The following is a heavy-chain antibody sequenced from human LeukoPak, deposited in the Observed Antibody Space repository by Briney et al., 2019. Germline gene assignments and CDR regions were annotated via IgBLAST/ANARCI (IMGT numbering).Heavy chain of an antibody. CDR2: IYTTGST. Sequence: SETLSLTCTVSGGSITSYYWSWIRQPAGKGLEWVGRIYTTGSTYYNQFLKRRVTISADTSQKQFSLKLSSVTAADTAVYYCASRKLWNDYWGQGTLVTVSS. J-gene: IGHJ4*02. CDR3: ASRKLWNDY. V-gene: IGHV4-4*07. CDR1: GGSITSYY. D-gene: IGHD7-27*01.